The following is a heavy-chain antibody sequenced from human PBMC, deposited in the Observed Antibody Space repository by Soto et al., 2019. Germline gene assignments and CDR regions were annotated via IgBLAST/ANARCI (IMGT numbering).Heavy chain of an antibody. D-gene: IGHD6-13*01. CDR3: ARGVAAAGTLGYYYYYGMDV. V-gene: IGHV3-53*01. Sequence: GGSLRLSCAASGFTVSSNYMSWVRQAPGKGLEWVSVIYSGGSTYYADSVKGRFTISRDNSKNTLYLQMNSLRAEDTAVYYCARGVAAAGTLGYYYYYGMDVWGQGTTVTVSS. CDR2: IYSGGST. CDR1: GFTVSSNY. J-gene: IGHJ6*02.